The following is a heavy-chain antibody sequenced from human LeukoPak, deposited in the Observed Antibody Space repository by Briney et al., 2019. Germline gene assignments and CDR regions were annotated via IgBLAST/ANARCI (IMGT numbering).Heavy chain of an antibody. Sequence: QSGGSLRLSCAASGFTFSSYAMSWVRQAPGKGLEWVSAISGSGGSTYYADSVKGRFTISRDNSKNTLYLQMNSLRAEDTAVYYCARALIVVVPAAPTYYYYYMDVWGKGTTVTVSS. CDR3: ARALIVVVPAAPTYYYYYMDV. CDR1: GFTFSSYA. J-gene: IGHJ6*03. V-gene: IGHV3-23*01. CDR2: ISGSGGST. D-gene: IGHD2-2*01.